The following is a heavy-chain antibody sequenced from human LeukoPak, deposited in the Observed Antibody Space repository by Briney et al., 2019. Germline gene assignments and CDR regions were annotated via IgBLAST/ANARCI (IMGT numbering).Heavy chain of an antibody. D-gene: IGHD3-10*01. CDR2: VNRSGST. J-gene: IGHJ4*02. CDR3: VVLFRRGSGNYYIDY. CDR1: GGSFSGYY. V-gene: IGHV4-34*01. Sequence: SETLSLTCAVYGGSFSGYYWSWIRQPPGKGLEWIGEVNRSGSTNYNPSLKSRVTISVDTSKNQFSLKLRSVTAADTAAYYCVVLFRRGSGNYYIDYWGQGNLVTVFS.